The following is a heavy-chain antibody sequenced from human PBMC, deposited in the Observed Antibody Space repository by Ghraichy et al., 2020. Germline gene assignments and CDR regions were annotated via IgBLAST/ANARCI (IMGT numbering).Heavy chain of an antibody. D-gene: IGHD3-10*01. CDR3: ARHKAYGSATNGMDV. CDR1: GYSFTSYW. V-gene: IGHV5-51*01. J-gene: IGHJ6*02. Sequence: GESLNISCKGSGYSFTSYWIGWVRQMPGKGLEWMGIIYPGDSDTRYSPSFQGQVTISADKSISTAYLQWSSLKASDTAMYYCARHKAYGSATNGMDVWGQGTTVTVSS. CDR2: IYPGDSDT.